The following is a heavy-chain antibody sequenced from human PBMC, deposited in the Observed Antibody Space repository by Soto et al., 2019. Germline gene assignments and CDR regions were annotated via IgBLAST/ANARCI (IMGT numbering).Heavy chain of an antibody. J-gene: IGHJ6*02. Sequence: QVQLQEWGPGLVKPSETLSLTCTVFGGSITNYYCSWFRQPPGKGLEWIGYINYDGYSAYNLSLRRRVTLSMDASKTQFSLMLESVTATDTAVYYCARHGFGPLHGLVDVWGPGTTVIVSS. D-gene: IGHD3-10*01. CDR3: ARHGFGPLHGLVDV. V-gene: IGHV4-59*08. CDR1: GGSITNYY. CDR2: INYDGYS.